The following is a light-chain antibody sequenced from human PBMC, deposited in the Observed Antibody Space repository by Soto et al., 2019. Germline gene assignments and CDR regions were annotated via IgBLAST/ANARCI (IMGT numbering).Light chain of an antibody. Sequence: DIVMTQSPATLSVSPGERATLSCRASQNIKSNLAWHQQKPGQAPRLLIFGPSSRATGIPARFSGSGSGTEFTLTISSLQSEDFAVYYCQQYNSWPLTFGGGTKVEIK. CDR3: QQYNSWPLT. V-gene: IGKV3-15*01. J-gene: IGKJ4*01. CDR1: QNIKSN. CDR2: GPS.